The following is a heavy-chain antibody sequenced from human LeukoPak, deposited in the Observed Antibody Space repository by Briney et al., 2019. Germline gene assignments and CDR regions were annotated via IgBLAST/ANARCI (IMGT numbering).Heavy chain of an antibody. CDR3: ARGGYGSAFDF. CDR1: GGSISSGGYY. Sequence: PSETLSLTCTVSGGSISSGGYYWSWIRQPPGKGLEWIGYIYHSGSTYYNPSLKSRVTISLDTSNNQFSLKVNSVTAADTAVYYCARGGYGSAFDFWGQGTLVTVSS. CDR2: IYHSGST. V-gene: IGHV4-30-2*01. J-gene: IGHJ4*02. D-gene: IGHD3-10*01.